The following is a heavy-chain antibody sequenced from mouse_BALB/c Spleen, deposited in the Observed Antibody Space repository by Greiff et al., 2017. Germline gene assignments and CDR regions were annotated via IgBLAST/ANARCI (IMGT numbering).Heavy chain of an antibody. Sequence: QVQLQQSAAELARPGASVKMSCKASGYTFTSYTMHWVKQRPGQGLEWIGYINPSSGYTEYNQKFKDKTTLTADKSSSTAYMQLSSLTSEDSAVYYCARSGLTGRAMDYWGQGTSVTVSS. CDR3: ARSGLTGRAMDY. D-gene: IGHD4-1*01. V-gene: IGHV1-4*02. CDR1: GYTFTSYT. CDR2: INPSSGYT. J-gene: IGHJ4*01.